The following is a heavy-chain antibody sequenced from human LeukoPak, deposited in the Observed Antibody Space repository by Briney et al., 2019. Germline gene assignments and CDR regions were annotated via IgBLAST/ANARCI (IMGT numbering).Heavy chain of an antibody. V-gene: IGHV4-59*08. J-gene: IGHJ2*01. D-gene: IGHD2-15*01. CDR3: ARAREVVVVVAAYRYFDL. Sequence: SETLSLTCTVSGGSITSYYWGWIRQPPGKRLEWVGYIFHSGSTNYSPSLKSRLTISVDTSKNQFSLKLSSVTAADTAVYYCARAREVVVVVAAYRYFDLWGRGTLVTVSS. CDR1: GGSITSYY. CDR2: IFHSGST.